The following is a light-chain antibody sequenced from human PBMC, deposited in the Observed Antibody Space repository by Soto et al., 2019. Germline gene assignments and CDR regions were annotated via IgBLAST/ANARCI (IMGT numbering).Light chain of an antibody. CDR1: QSLXTY. Sequence: EIQMTQSPSSLSASAGDSVTIPCRASQSLXTYLNWYVRKPGKATKVLSXAQSNLQSGVPSRFSGSGSGTDFTLTISSLQPEDFATYFCQQSYSTPPWTFGQGTKVDIK. CDR3: QQSYSTPPWT. J-gene: IGKJ1*01. CDR2: AQS. V-gene: IGKV1-39*01.